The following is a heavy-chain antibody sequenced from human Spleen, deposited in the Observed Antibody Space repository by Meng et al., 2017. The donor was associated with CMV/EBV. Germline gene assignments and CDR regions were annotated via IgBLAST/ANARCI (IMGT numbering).Heavy chain of an antibody. V-gene: IGHV3-30*14. J-gene: IGHJ6*02. CDR2: ISYDGSNK. CDR1: GFTFSSYA. D-gene: IGHD2-2*01. Sequence: GGSLRLSCAASGFTFSSYAMHWVRQAPGKGLEWVAVISYDGSNKYYADSVKGRFTISRDNFKNTLYLQMNSVRAEDTAVYYCVRDSPPRYCSRTSCYQYSMDVWGQGTTVTVSS. CDR3: VRDSPPRYCSRTSCYQYSMDV.